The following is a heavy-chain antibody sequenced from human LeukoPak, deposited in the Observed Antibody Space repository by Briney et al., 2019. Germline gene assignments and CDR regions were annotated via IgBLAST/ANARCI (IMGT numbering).Heavy chain of an antibody. Sequence: SETLSLTCTVPGGSISSYYWSWIRQPPGKGLEWIGYIYDSGSTNYNPSLKSRVTISVDTSKNQFSPKLSSVTAADTAVYYCARARPGYSYGYNYFDYWGQGTLVTVSS. J-gene: IGHJ4*02. V-gene: IGHV4-59*01. CDR1: GGSISSYY. CDR2: IYDSGST. CDR3: ARARPGYSYGYNYFDY. D-gene: IGHD5-18*01.